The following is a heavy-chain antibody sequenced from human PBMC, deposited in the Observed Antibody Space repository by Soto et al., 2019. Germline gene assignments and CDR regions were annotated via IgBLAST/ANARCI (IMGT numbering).Heavy chain of an antibody. Sequence: PSGTLDLTCAVSGDSISNYYWSWIRQPPAKGLEWFGCIYSSRSTDYSAAVRSPVHVSLDTSKNQISLTLSFVIAAAPAVYYCARGLTGHDLGSFAFWGQGTLVTV. CDR3: ARGLTGHDLGSFAF. CDR1: GDSISNYY. CDR2: IYSSRST. D-gene: IGHD3-9*01. J-gene: IGHJ4*02. V-gene: IGHV4-59*01.